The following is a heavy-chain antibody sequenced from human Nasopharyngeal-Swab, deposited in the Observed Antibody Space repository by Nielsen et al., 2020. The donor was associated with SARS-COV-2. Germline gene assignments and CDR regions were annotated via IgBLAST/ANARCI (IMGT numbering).Heavy chain of an antibody. D-gene: IGHD4-17*01. CDR3: ARSYYGAYYYGMDV. J-gene: IGHJ6*02. Sequence: GGSLRLTCAASGFTFSSYAMHWVRQAPGKGLEWVAVISYDGSNKYYADSVKGRFTISRDNSKNTLYLQMNSLRAEDTAVYYCARSYYGAYYYGMDVWGQGTTVTVSS. V-gene: IGHV3-30-3*01. CDR1: GFTFSSYA. CDR2: ISYDGSNK.